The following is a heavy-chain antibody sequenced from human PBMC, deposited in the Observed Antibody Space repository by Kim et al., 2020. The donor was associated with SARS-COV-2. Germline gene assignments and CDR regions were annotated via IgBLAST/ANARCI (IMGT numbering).Heavy chain of an antibody. CDR1: DDSISGPLYL. CDR2: IYYSGVS. V-gene: IGHV4-39*02. CDR3: ARVPRATTWGYEY. J-gene: IGHJ4*02. Sequence: SETLSLTCTVSDDSISGPLYLWGWIRQPPGKSLEWIGNIYYSGVSFYNPSLKSRVTMSIDTSRNRFSLTVNSVTAADTAVYYCARVPRATTWGYEYWGQGALVTVSS. D-gene: IGHD7-27*01.